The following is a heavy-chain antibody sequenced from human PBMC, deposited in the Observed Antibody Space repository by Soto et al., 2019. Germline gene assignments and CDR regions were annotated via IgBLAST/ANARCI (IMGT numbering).Heavy chain of an antibody. Sequence: NPSETLSLTCTVSGGSISSSSYYWGWIRQPPGKGLEWIGSIYYSGSTYYNPSLKSRVTISVDTSKNQFSLKLSSVTAADTAVYYCARHALGGEQQLVPAGGPLDYWGQGTLVTVSS. J-gene: IGHJ4*02. V-gene: IGHV4-39*01. D-gene: IGHD6-13*01. CDR3: ARHALGGEQQLVPAGGPLDY. CDR2: IYYSGST. CDR1: GGSISSSSYY.